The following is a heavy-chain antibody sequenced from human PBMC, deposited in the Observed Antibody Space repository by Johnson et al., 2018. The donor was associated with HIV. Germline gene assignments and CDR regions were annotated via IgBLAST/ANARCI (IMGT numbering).Heavy chain of an antibody. CDR3: ARSIITSPVGAFDI. V-gene: IGHV3-9*01. D-gene: IGHD3-16*01. CDR1: GFTFEDYA. J-gene: IGHJ3*02. Sequence: VQLVESGGGLVQPGRSLRLSCVASGFTFEDYAMHWVRQAPGKGLEWVSGISWNSDDIGYADSVTGRFSISRDNAKNCLYLQMNGLNPEDTALYYCARSIITSPVGAFDIWGQGTVVTVSS. CDR2: ISWNSDDI.